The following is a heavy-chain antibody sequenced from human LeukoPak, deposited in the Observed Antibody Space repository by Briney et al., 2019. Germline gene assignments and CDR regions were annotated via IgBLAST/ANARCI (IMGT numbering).Heavy chain of an antibody. Sequence: PSETLSLTCTVSGGPIDSYYWSWIRQPPGNGLEWIGYIYYDGTTSYNPSLKSRVTISIDTSKKQFSLKLNSVTAADTAVYYCVTFVGEFDYWGQGTLVTVSS. J-gene: IGHJ4*02. CDR3: VTFVGEFDY. CDR2: IYYDGTT. CDR1: GGPIDSYY. D-gene: IGHD3-16*01. V-gene: IGHV4-59*01.